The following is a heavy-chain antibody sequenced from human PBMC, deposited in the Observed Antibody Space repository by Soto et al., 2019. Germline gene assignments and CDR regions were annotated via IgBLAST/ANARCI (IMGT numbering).Heavy chain of an antibody. J-gene: IGHJ4*02. D-gene: IGHD3-22*01. CDR1: GFTFSSYA. CDR2: IGDSGVST. CDR3: AKGSRGSYDSSNYYYFDI. V-gene: IGHV3-23*01. Sequence: EVQLLESGGGLVQPGGSLRLSCAASGFTFSSYAMSWVRQAPGKGLEWVSAIGDSGVSTYHADSVKGRFTISRDNSKNTLFLQMNSLRAEDTAVYYCAKGSRGSYDSSNYYYFDIWGQGTLVTVSS.